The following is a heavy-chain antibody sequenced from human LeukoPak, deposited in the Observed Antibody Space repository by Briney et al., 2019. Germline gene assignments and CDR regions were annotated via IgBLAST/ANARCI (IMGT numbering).Heavy chain of an antibody. CDR2: INPSGGSA. CDR1: GYTFTRYY. Sequence: ASVKVSCKASGYTFTRYYMHWVRQAPGQGLEWMGIINPSGGSARCAQKFQGRVTMTRDTSTSTVYMEVSSLRSEDSAVYYCARLADYDSSGYLSYWGQGTLDPVSS. J-gene: IGHJ1*01. CDR3: ARLADYDSSGYLSY. V-gene: IGHV1-46*01. D-gene: IGHD3-22*01.